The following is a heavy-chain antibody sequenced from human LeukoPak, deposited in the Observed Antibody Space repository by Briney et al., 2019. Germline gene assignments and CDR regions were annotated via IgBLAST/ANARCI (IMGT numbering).Heavy chain of an antibody. CDR3: AIVSAAAGRWFDP. J-gene: IGHJ5*02. Sequence: SETLSLTCAVYGGSFSGYYWSWIRQPPGKGLEWIGEINHSGSTNYNPSLKSRVTISVDTSKNQFSLKLSSVTAADTAVYYCAIVSAAAGRWFDPWGQGTLVTVSS. CDR1: GGSFSGYY. V-gene: IGHV4-34*01. CDR2: INHSGST. D-gene: IGHD6-13*01.